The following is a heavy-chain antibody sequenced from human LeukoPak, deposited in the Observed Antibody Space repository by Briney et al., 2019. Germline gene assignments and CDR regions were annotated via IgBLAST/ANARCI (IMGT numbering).Heavy chain of an antibody. Sequence: LGLSCAASGFTFSDYYMSWIRQHPGKGLEWIGYIYYSGSTYYNPSLKSRVTISVDTSKNQFSLKLSSVTAADTAVYYRARDGGYYDSSGLFQHWGQGTLVTVSS. J-gene: IGHJ1*01. D-gene: IGHD3-22*01. CDR2: IYYSGST. CDR3: ARDGGYYDSSGLFQH. CDR1: GFTFSDYY. V-gene: IGHV4-31*02.